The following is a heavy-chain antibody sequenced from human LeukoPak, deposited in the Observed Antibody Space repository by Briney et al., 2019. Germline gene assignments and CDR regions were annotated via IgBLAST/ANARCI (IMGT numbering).Heavy chain of an antibody. Sequence: PGRSLRLSCAASGFTFSSYGMHWVRQAPGKGLEWVAVIWYDGSNKYYADSVKDRFTISRDNSKNTLYLQMNSLRAEDTAVYYCAKDPNYGSGSYYGYWGQVTLVTVSS. CDR2: IWYDGSNK. CDR1: GFTFSSYG. CDR3: AKDPNYGSGSYYGY. D-gene: IGHD3-10*01. V-gene: IGHV3-33*06. J-gene: IGHJ4*02.